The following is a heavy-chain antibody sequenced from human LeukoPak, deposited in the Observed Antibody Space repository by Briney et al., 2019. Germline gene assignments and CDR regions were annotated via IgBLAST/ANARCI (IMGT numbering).Heavy chain of an antibody. Sequence: PSETLSLTCTVSGGSISSYYWSWIRQPPGKGLECVGYIHYSGSANYNPSLKSRVTISVDTSKFSPKLSSVTAADTAVYYCARHMRGFSYGPFDYWGQGTLVTVSS. V-gene: IGHV4-59*08. CDR1: GGSISSYY. J-gene: IGHJ4*02. CDR2: IHYSGSA. CDR3: ARHMRGFSYGPFDY. D-gene: IGHD5-18*01.